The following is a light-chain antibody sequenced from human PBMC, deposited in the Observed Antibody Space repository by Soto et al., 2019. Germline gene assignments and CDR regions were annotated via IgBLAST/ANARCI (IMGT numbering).Light chain of an antibody. CDR2: DHG. Sequence: SYELTQPPSVSVAPGPTAKITCGGNNIGGKSLHWYQQKPGQAPVLVVYDHGDRPSGIPERFSGSNSGNTATLTISRVEAGDEADYYCQVWDSTYDHYVFGTGTKVTVL. V-gene: IGLV3-21*02. CDR3: QVWDSTYDHYV. J-gene: IGLJ1*01. CDR1: NIGGKS.